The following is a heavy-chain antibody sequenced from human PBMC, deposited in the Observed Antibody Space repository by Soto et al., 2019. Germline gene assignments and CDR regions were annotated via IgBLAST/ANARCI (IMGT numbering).Heavy chain of an antibody. CDR1: GGSISSGDFH. D-gene: IGHD3-10*01. Sequence: PSETLSLTCTVSGGSISSGDFHWSWIRQPPGKGLEWIGYIYNSWTTYYNPSLKSRVIISVDTSENQFSLRLGSVTAADTAMYFCAREGGYGSGSPFFFYGMDVWGQGTTVTVSS. CDR2: IYNSWTT. CDR3: AREGGYGSGSPFFFYGMDV. J-gene: IGHJ6*02. V-gene: IGHV4-30-4*01.